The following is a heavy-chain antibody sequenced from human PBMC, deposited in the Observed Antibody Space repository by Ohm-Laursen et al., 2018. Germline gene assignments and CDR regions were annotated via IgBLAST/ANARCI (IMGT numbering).Heavy chain of an antibody. CDR2: IWYDGSNK. Sequence: SLRLSCAAFGFSFSSHGMHWVRQAPGKGLEWVAVIWYDGSNKYYADSVKGRFTISRDNSKNTLYLQMNSLRAEDTAVYYCARRAILWSPGAFDIWGQGTMVTVSS. CDR1: GFSFSSHG. V-gene: IGHV3-33*08. J-gene: IGHJ3*02. CDR3: ARRAILWSPGAFDI. D-gene: IGHD2-21*01.